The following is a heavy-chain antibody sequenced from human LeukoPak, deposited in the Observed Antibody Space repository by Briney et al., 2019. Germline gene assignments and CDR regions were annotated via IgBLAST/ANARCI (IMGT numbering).Heavy chain of an antibody. CDR1: GYTFTGYY. D-gene: IGHD5-12*01. CDR3: ARGYSGYEDYFDY. Sequence: ASVKVSCKASGYTFTGYYMHWVRQAPGQGLEWMGWINPNSGGTNHAQKFQGRVTMTRDTSISTAYMEPSRLRTDDTAVYYCARGYSGYEDYFDYWGQGTLVTVSS. J-gene: IGHJ4*02. CDR2: INPNSGGT. V-gene: IGHV1-2*02.